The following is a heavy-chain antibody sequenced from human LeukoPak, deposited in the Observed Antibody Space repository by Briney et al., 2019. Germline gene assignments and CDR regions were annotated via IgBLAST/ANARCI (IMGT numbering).Heavy chain of an antibody. CDR3: AREYSSSWYFDY. V-gene: IGHV3-21*01. CDR2: ISSSSSYI. Sequence: GGSLRLSCAASGFTFSSYSMNWVRQAPGKGLEWVSSISSSSSYIYYADSVKGRFTISRDNAKNSLYLQMNSLRAEDTAMYYCAREYSSSWYFDYWGQGTLVTVPS. J-gene: IGHJ4*02. CDR1: GFTFSSYS. D-gene: IGHD6-13*01.